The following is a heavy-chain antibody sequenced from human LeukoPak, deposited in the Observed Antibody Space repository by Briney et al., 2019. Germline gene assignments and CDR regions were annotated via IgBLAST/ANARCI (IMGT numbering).Heavy chain of an antibody. CDR3: ARDSRRGYDSSGYNFDY. D-gene: IGHD3-22*01. CDR2: IYSGGST. CDR1: GFTVSSNY. Sequence: GGSLRLSCAASGFTVSSNYMNWVRQAPGKGLEWVSVIYSGGSTHYADSVKGRFTISRDNSKNTLYLQMNSLRAEDTAVYYCARDSRRGYDSSGYNFDYWGQGTLVTVSS. V-gene: IGHV3-66*01. J-gene: IGHJ4*02.